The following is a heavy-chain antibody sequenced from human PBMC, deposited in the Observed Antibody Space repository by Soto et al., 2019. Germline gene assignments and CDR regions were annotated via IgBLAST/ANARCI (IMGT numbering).Heavy chain of an antibody. J-gene: IGHJ2*01. Sequence: EVQLLESGGGLVQPGGSLRLSCAASGFTFSSYAMSWVRQAPGKGLEWVSAISGSGGSTYYADSVKGRFTISRDNSKNSLYLQMNSLRAEDTAVYYCAKSPFASYYDSSGYHWYFDLWGRGTLVTVSS. CDR3: AKSPFASYYDSSGYHWYFDL. D-gene: IGHD3-22*01. CDR1: GFTFSSYA. CDR2: ISGSGGST. V-gene: IGHV3-23*01.